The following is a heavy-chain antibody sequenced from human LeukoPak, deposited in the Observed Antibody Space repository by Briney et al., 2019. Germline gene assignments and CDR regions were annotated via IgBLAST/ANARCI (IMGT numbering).Heavy chain of an antibody. D-gene: IGHD2-2*02. J-gene: IGHJ4*02. Sequence: ASVKVSCKASGYTFSNYGISWVRQATGQGLEWMGWMSAYNGNRNYAQKFQGRVTMTRDTSISTAYMELSRLRSDDTAVYYCSYCSSTSCYSYWGQGTLVTVSS. CDR3: SYCSSTSCYSY. CDR1: GYTFSNYG. V-gene: IGHV1-18*01. CDR2: MSAYNGNR.